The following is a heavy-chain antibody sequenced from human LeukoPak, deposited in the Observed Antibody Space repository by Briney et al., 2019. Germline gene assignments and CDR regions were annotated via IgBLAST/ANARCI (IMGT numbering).Heavy chain of an antibody. Sequence: QPGGSLRLSCAACGLTFSSNGMHWVRQAPGKGLEWVAFIRYDESNKYYADSVKGRFTISRDNSKNTVYLQMNSLRAEDTAVYYCAISRGRWEILDYWGQGTLATVSS. CDR1: GLTFSSNG. D-gene: IGHD3-10*01. CDR2: IRYDESNK. V-gene: IGHV3-30*02. J-gene: IGHJ4*02. CDR3: AISRGRWEILDY.